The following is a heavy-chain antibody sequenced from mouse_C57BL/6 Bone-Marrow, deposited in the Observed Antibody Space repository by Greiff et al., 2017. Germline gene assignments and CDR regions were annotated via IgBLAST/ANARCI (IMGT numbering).Heavy chain of an antibody. CDR1: GYTFTSYW. J-gene: IGHJ1*03. Sequence: QVQLQQSGAELVRPGSSVKLSCKASGYTFTSYWMHWVKQRPIQGLEWIGNIDPSDSETHYNQKFKDKATLTVDKSSSTAYMQLSSLTSENSAVYYCARKIWDGSPWYFDVWGTGTTVTVSS. V-gene: IGHV1-52*01. CDR3: ARKIWDGSPWYFDV. D-gene: IGHD1-1*01. CDR2: IDPSDSET.